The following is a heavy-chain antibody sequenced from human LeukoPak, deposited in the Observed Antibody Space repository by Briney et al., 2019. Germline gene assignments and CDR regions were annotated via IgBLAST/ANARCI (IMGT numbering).Heavy chain of an antibody. CDR2: ISYDGSTK. V-gene: IGHV3-30*04. J-gene: IGHJ5*02. CDR1: GFEFNVYA. D-gene: IGHD1-26*01. Sequence: VRSLRLSCAASGFEFNVYAMHWVRQAPGKGLEWVAMISYDGSTKYYAASVKGRFTISRDNSKTTLFLQMDSLRPEDTAVYYCARGEPFNSWGQGTLVTVCS. CDR3: ARGEPFNS.